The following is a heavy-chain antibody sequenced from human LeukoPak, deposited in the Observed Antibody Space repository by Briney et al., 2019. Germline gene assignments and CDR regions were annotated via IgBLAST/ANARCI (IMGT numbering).Heavy chain of an antibody. V-gene: IGHV4-31*01. CDR1: GGSITSGGYY. CDR2: IYYSGST. D-gene: IGHD3-22*01. J-gene: IGHJ2*01. CDR3: ARVPYYYDSSGYYGLTATSWYFDL. Sequence: SEPLSLTCTVSGGSITSGGYYWSWIRQRPGKGLEGIGYIYYSGSTYYNPSLKSPATISVDTSKNQFSLTLSSVTAADTAVYYCARVPYYYDSSGYYGLTATSWYFDLWGRGTLVTVSS.